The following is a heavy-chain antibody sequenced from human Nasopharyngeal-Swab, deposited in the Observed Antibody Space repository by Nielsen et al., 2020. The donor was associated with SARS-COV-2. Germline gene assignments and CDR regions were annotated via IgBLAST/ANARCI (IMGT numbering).Heavy chain of an antibody. CDR1: GFTFNSYD. CDR3: AKDLGGYFDY. V-gene: IGHV3-30*18. J-gene: IGHJ4*02. Sequence: GESLKISCAASGFTFNSYDMHWVRQAPGKGLEWVAVISYDGSNKYDGSNAYYADSVKGRFTISRDNSKNTLYLQMNSLRAEDTAVYYCAKDLGGYFDYWGQGTLVTVSS. CDR2: ISYDGSNKYDGSNA. D-gene: IGHD3-10*01.